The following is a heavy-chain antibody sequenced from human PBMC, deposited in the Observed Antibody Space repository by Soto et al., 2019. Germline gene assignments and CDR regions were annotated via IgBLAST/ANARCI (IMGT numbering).Heavy chain of an antibody. V-gene: IGHV3-21*01. J-gene: IGHJ3*02. D-gene: IGHD6-19*01. CDR3: ARDDGLSSSNVKAFDI. CDR1: GFTFSRYY. Sequence: GGSLRLSCAASGFTFSRYYMNWVRQAPGKGLEWVSSISTTSTYTHYADSLKGRFTISRDNAKKLLYLQMDSLRAEDTAVYYCARDDGLSSSNVKAFDIWGQGTKVTVSS. CDR2: ISTTSTYT.